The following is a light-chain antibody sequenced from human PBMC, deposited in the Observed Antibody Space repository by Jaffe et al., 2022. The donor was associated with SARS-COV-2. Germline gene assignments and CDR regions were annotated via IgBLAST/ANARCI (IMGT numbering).Light chain of an antibody. CDR3: SSYRGSSTLIV. CDR1: RSDIGDYNY. Sequence: QSALTQPASVSGSPGQSITISCTGTRSDIGDYNYVSWFQQHPGKAPKLMIYDVSDRPSGVSNRFSGSKSGNTASLTISGLQAEDEADYYCSSYRGSSTLIVFGTGTKVTVL. J-gene: IGLJ1*01. V-gene: IGLV2-14*03. CDR2: DVS.